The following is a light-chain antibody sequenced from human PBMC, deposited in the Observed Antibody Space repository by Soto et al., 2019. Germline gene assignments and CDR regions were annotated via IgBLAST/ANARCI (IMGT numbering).Light chain of an antibody. CDR2: KVS. CDR1: QSLLYSDGNTH. V-gene: IGKV2-30*01. Sequence: DVVMTQSPLSLPVTLGQPASISCRSSQSLLYSDGNTHLNWFHQRPGQSPRRLIYKVSNRDSGVPGRFSGSGSGNDFTLNISRVEAEDVGVYYCMQGTHWPPYTFGQGTKLEIK. CDR3: MQGTHWPPYT. J-gene: IGKJ2*01.